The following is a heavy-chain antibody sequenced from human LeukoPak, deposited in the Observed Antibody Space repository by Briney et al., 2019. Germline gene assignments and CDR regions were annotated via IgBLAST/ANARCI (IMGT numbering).Heavy chain of an antibody. V-gene: IGHV1-3*01. J-gene: IGHJ4*02. CDR1: GYTFTSYA. CDR3: AREDYDSSGYSVPFDY. D-gene: IGHD3-22*01. Sequence: GASVKVSCKASGYTFTSYAMHWVRQAPGQRLEWMGWINAGNGNTKYSQKFQGRVTITRDTSASTAYMELSSLRSEDTAVYYCAREDYDSSGYSVPFDYWGQGTLVTVSS. CDR2: INAGNGNT.